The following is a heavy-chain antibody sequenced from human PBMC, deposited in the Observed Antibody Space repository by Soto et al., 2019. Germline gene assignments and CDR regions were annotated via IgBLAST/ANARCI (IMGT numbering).Heavy chain of an antibody. V-gene: IGHV3-53*01. CDR1: GFTVSSNY. J-gene: IGHJ4*02. CDR2: IYSGGST. D-gene: IGHD6-6*01. Sequence: PGGSLRLSCAASGFTVSSNYMSWVRQAPGKGLEWVSVIYSGGSTYYADSVKGRFTIARDNSKNTLYLQMNSLRAEDTAVYYCASLSIAARRAIDYRGQGTLVTVSS. CDR3: ASLSIAARRAIDY.